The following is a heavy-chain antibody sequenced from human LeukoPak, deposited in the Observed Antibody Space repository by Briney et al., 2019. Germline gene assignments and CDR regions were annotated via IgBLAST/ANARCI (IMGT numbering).Heavy chain of an antibody. CDR1: GYTFTSYG. Sequence: ASVKVSCKASGYTFTSYGITRVRQAPGQGLEWMAWISGYNGNTNYAQNLQGRVTMTTDTSTSTAYMDLKSLRSDDTAVYYCARVNIDWRVYYFDYWGQGTLVTVSS. CDR2: ISGYNGNT. CDR3: ARVNIDWRVYYFDY. J-gene: IGHJ4*02. V-gene: IGHV1-18*01. D-gene: IGHD1-1*01.